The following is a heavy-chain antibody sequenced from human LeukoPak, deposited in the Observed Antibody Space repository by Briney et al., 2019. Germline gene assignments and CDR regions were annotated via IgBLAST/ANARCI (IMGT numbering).Heavy chain of an antibody. CDR1: GFTFNSYS. Sequence: GGSLRLSCAASGFTFNSYSMNWVRQAPGKGLEWLSYIDSSSTNIFYANSVKGRFTISRDNAKSSLYLRLNSLRPEDTAVYYCARPKSGSSSFDYWGQGTLVTVSS. CDR2: IDSSSTNI. CDR3: ARPKSGSSSFDY. V-gene: IGHV3-48*01. J-gene: IGHJ4*02. D-gene: IGHD1-26*01.